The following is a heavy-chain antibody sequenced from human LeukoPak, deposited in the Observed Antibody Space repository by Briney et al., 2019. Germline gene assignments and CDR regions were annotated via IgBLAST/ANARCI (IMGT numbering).Heavy chain of an antibody. V-gene: IGHV3-23*01. D-gene: IGHD2-2*03. CDR2: ISGSGGST. J-gene: IGHJ4*02. CDR3: AKDSHWILFDD. Sequence: GGTLRLSCAASGFTFSNYAMTWVRQAPGKGLEWVSAISGSGGSTYYADSVKGRFTISRDNSKNTLYLQMNSLRDEDTAVYYCAKDSHWILFDDWGQGTLVTVSS. CDR1: GFTFSNYA.